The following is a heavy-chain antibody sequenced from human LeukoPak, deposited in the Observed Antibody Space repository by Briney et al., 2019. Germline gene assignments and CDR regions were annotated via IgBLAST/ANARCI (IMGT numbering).Heavy chain of an antibody. CDR3: AKDIGYSSGWTDAFDI. V-gene: IGHV3-9*03. CDR2: ISWNSGSI. J-gene: IGHJ3*02. D-gene: IGHD6-19*01. CDR1: GFTFSNYA. Sequence: GGSLRLSCAASGFTFSNYAMRWVRQAPGKGLEWVSGISWNSGSIGYADSVKGRFTISRDNAKNSLYLQMNSLRAEDMALYYCAKDIGYSSGWTDAFDIWGQGTLVTVSS.